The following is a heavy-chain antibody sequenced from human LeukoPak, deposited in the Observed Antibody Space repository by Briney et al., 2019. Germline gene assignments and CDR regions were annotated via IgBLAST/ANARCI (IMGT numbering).Heavy chain of an antibody. Sequence: SETLSLTCAVYRGSFSGYYWSWIRQHPGTGLEWIGEINHSGSTNYNPSLKGRVTISVDTSKNQFSLKLSSVTAADTAVYYCATSPKLGSDYWGQGTLVTVSS. CDR3: ATSPKLGSDY. V-gene: IGHV4-34*01. J-gene: IGHJ4*02. D-gene: IGHD7-27*01. CDR2: INHSGST. CDR1: RGSFSGYY.